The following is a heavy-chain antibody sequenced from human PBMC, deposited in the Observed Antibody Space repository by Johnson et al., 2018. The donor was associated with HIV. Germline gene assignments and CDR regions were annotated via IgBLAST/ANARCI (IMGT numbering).Heavy chain of an antibody. CDR2: IYSGGST. V-gene: IGHV3-66*01. D-gene: IGHD4-17*01. CDR3: AILAGLDYGDSLDAFDI. Sequence: VQLVESGGGLVQPGGSLRLSCAASGFTFSSYAMSWVRQAPGKGLEWVSAIYSGGSTYYADSVKGRFTISRDNSKNTLYLQMNSLRAEDTAVYYCAILAGLDYGDSLDAFDIWGQGTMVTVSS. J-gene: IGHJ3*02. CDR1: GFTFSSYA.